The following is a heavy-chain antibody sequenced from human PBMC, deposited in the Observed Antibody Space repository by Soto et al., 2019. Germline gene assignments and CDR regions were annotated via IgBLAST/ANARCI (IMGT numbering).Heavy chain of an antibody. CDR3: ARDSHPPALSGDTTRWDV. CDR2: IIPIFGTV. CDR1: GATFSRYA. J-gene: IGHJ6*02. V-gene: IGHV1-69*13. D-gene: IGHD1-26*01. Sequence: SVKVSCKASGATFSRYAVSWVRQAPVQGLEWMGGIIPIFGTVIYSQQFQGRVTITADESTKTAYMELRSLRFEDTAVYYCARDSHPPALSGDTTRWDVWGQGTTVTVSS.